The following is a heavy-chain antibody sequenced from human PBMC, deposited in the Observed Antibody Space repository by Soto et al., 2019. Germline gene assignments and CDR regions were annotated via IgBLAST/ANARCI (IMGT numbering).Heavy chain of an antibody. V-gene: IGHV3-30*18. Sequence: QVQLVESGGGVVQPGRSLRLSVAASGFTFSGYGLHWVRQAPGKGREWGAVISYDGSNKYYADSVKGRFTISRDNSKNTLYLQMNSLRAEDTAVYYCAKLMTTVTQLYYYYYMDVWGKGTTVTVSS. CDR2: ISYDGSNK. CDR1: GFTFSGYG. D-gene: IGHD4-17*01. J-gene: IGHJ6*03. CDR3: AKLMTTVTQLYYYYYMDV.